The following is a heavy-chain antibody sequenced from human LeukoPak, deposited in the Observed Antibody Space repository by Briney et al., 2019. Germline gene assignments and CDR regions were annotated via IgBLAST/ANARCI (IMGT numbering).Heavy chain of an antibody. Sequence: SGPTLVKPTQTLTLTCTFSGFSLSTSGVGVGWIRQPPGKALEWLALIYWDDDMRYSPSLKSRLTITKDTSKNHVVLTMTNMDPVDTATYYCAHRRLLLYYFDYWGQGTLVTVSS. CDR2: IYWDDDM. J-gene: IGHJ4*02. D-gene: IGHD2-15*01. CDR1: GFSLSTSGVG. CDR3: AHRRLLLYYFDY. V-gene: IGHV2-5*02.